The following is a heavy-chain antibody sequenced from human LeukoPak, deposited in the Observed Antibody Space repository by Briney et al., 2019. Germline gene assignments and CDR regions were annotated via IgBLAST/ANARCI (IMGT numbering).Heavy chain of an antibody. CDR3: AISSGSYDY. CDR2: IGGST. CDR1: GFTFSSYG. V-gene: IGHV3-23*01. D-gene: IGHD1-26*01. J-gene: IGHJ4*02. Sequence: GGSLRLSCAASGFTFSSYGMHWVRQAPGKGLEWVSGIGGSTYYRDSVKGRFTISRDNSKNTLYLQMNSLRVEDTAVYYCAISSGSYDYWGQGTLVTVSS.